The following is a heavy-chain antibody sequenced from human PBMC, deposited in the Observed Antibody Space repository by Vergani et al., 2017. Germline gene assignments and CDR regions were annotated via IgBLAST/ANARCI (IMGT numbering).Heavy chain of an antibody. CDR1: GFTFSSYW. CDR3: ARAAGYSSGWYRMDV. V-gene: IGHV3-7*03. Sequence: EVQLVESGGGLVQPGGSLRLSCAASGFTFSSYWMSWVRQAPGKGLEWVANIKQDGSEKYYVDSVKGRFTISRDNAKNSLYLQMNSLRAEDTAVYYCARAAGYSSGWYRMDVWGQGTTVTVSS. D-gene: IGHD6-19*01. J-gene: IGHJ6*02. CDR2: IKQDGSEK.